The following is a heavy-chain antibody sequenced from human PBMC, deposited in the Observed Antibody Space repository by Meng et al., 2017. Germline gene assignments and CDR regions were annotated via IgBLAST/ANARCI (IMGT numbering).Heavy chain of an antibody. J-gene: IGHJ4*02. D-gene: IGHD1-1*01. CDR3: LDEAPRSDY. V-gene: IGHV3-74*01. CDR1: GFTFNNYW. Sequence: EVQLVESGGGLVQPGGSLRLSCAASGFTFNNYWMHWVRQVPGKGLVWVSRISGDGSITNYADSVKGRFIISRDNAKNTLYLQMNSLRPEDTAVYYCLDEAPRSDYWGQGSLVTVSS. CDR2: ISGDGSIT.